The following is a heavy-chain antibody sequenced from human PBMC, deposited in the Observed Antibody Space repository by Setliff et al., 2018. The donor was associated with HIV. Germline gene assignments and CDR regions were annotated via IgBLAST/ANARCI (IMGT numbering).Heavy chain of an antibody. D-gene: IGHD5-18*01. CDR1: GFTFSSYG. Sequence: GESLKISCAASGFTFSSYGMHWVRQAPGKGLEWVAVIWSDGSNKYYADSVKGRFTISRDNSKNTLYLQMNSLRAEDTAVYYCAKESPRAGYSVFDYWGQGTQVTVSS. V-gene: IGHV3-33*06. J-gene: IGHJ4*02. CDR2: IWSDGSNK. CDR3: AKESPRAGYSVFDY.